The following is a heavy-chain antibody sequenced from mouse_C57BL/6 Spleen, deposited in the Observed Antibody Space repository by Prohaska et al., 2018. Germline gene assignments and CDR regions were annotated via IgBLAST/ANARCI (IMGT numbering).Heavy chain of an antibody. CDR1: GFSLTSYG. V-gene: IGHV2-6-2*01. J-gene: IGHJ4*01. Sequence: LVAPSQRLSITCTVSGFSLTSYGVHWVRQPPGKGLEWLVVIWSDGSTTYNSALKSRLSISKDNSKSQVFLKMNSLQTDDTAMYYCARQRGNGGYAMDYWRQGTSVTVSS. D-gene: IGHD2-1*01. CDR2: IWSDGST. CDR3: ARQRGNGGYAMDY.